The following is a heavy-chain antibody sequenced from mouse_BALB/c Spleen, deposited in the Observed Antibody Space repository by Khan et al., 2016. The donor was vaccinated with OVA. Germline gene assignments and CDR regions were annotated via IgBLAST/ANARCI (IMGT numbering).Heavy chain of an antibody. CDR3: ARTARIKY. Sequence: EVELVESGPGLVKPSQSLSLTCTVTGYSITSGYGWNCLRHFPGNKLEWMVYISYSGSTNYNPSLKSRISITRDTSKNQFFLLLNSVTTEDTATYYCARTARIKYWGQGTTLTVSS. D-gene: IGHD1-2*01. V-gene: IGHV3-2*02. CDR1: GYSITSGYG. J-gene: IGHJ2*01. CDR2: ISYSGST.